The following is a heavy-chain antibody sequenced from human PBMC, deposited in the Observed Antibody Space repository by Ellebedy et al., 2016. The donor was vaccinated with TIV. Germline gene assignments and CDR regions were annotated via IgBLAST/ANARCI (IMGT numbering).Heavy chain of an antibody. V-gene: IGHV3-23*01. CDR2: VSGSGDNT. J-gene: IGHJ4*02. Sequence: GGSLRLSCAASGFPFRTYAMSWVRQAPGKGLEWVSVVSGSGDNTHYADSVKGRFTISRENSKNTLYLQMNSLRAEDTAVYYCASLPRFGENKDYWGQGTLVTVSS. D-gene: IGHD3-10*01. CDR3: ASLPRFGENKDY. CDR1: GFPFRTYA.